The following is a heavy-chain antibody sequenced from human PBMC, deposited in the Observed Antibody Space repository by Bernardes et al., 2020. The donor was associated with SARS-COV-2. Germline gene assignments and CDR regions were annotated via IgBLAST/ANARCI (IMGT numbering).Heavy chain of an antibody. J-gene: IGHJ2*01. CDR3: AKPRLSYGDYVGYDFDL. V-gene: IGHV3-23*01. D-gene: IGHD4-17*01. CDR1: GFTFTSHA. CDR2: ISATGGST. Sequence: GGSLRLSCAASGFTFTSHAMSWVRQAPGKGLEWVSAISATGGSTFYADSVEGRFTVSRDNSKNTLFLQMDSLRAEDTAVYYCAKPRLSYGDYVGYDFDLWGRGTLVTVSS.